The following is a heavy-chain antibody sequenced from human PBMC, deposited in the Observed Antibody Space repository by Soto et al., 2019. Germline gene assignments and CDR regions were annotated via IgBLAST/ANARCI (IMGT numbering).Heavy chain of an antibody. J-gene: IGHJ4*02. V-gene: IGHV1-3*05. D-gene: IGHD2-21*02. CDR3: ARAWVVVTAPDY. Sequence: QVQLVQSGAEEKKPGASVKVSCKASGYTFTSYAMHWVRQAPGQRLEWMGWINAGNGNTKYSQKFQGRVTITRDTPASTAYMELSSLRAEDTAVYCCARAWVVVTAPDYWGQGTLVTVSS. CDR1: GYTFTSYA. CDR2: INAGNGNT.